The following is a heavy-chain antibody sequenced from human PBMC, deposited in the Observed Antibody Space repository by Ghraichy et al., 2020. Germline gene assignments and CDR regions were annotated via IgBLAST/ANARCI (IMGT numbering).Heavy chain of an antibody. Sequence: GSLRLSCAVYGGSFSGYYWSWIRQPPGKGLECIGEINHSGSTNYNPSLKSRVTISVDTSKNQFSLKLSSVTAADTAVYYCAGVPISRYSSSWLQRVYWGQGTLVTVSS. J-gene: IGHJ4*02. CDR2: INHSGST. D-gene: IGHD6-13*01. CDR3: AGVPISRYSSSWLQRVY. CDR1: GGSFSGYY. V-gene: IGHV4-34*01.